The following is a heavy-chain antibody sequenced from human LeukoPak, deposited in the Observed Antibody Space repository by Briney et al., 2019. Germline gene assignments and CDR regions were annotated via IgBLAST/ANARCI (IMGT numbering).Heavy chain of an antibody. CDR2: IYHSGST. CDR3: ARTRPSNWHQYYYYYYGMDV. Sequence: SETLSLTCTVSGGSITNNNFYWSWIRQPPGKGLEWIGEIYHSGSTNYNPSLKSRVTISVDKSKNPFSLKLSSVTAADTAVYYCARTRPSNWHQYYYYYYGMDVWGQGTTVTVSS. V-gene: IGHV4-39*07. D-gene: IGHD6-13*01. CDR1: GGSITNNNFY. J-gene: IGHJ6*02.